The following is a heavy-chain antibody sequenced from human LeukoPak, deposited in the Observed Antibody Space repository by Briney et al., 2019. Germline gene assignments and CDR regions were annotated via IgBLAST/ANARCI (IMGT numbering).Heavy chain of an antibody. D-gene: IGHD6-13*01. V-gene: IGHV4-61*02. CDR2: IYTSGST. J-gene: IGHJ4*02. Sequence: PSQTLSLTCTVSGGSISSGSYYWSWIRQPAGKGLEWIGRIYTSGSTNYNPSLKSRVTISVDTSKDQFSLKLSSVTAADTAVYYCARATPIAAAQYETFDYWGQGTLVTVSS. CDR1: GGSISSGSYY. CDR3: ARATPIAAAQYETFDY.